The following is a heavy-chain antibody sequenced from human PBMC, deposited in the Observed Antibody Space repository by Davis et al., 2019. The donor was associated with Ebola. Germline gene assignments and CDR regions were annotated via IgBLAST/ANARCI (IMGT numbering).Heavy chain of an antibody. D-gene: IGHD5-18*01. CDR2: ISSTGAYI. CDR3: ARVPAASIELWTHFDY. J-gene: IGHJ4*02. CDR1: GISVSDYY. Sequence: GGSLRLSCAASGISVSDYYMSWVRQAPGKGLEWVSFISSTGAYIYYGDSMKGRITISRDNAKSSLYLQMNSLRAEDTAVYYCARVPAASIELWTHFDYWGQGTLVTVSS. V-gene: IGHV3-11*01.